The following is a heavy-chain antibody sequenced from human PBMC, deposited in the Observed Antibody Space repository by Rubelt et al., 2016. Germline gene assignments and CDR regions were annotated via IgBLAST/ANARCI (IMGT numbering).Heavy chain of an antibody. CDR3: ARGLDNYGY. V-gene: IGHV4-38-2*02. Sequence: QVQLQESGPGLVKPSETLSLTCTVSGYSINNGYYWSWIRQPPGKGLEWIGAINHSGSTNYNPSLKSRVTISVDTSKNQFSLKLSSVTAADTAVYYCARGLDNYGYWGQGTLVTVSS. CDR1: GYSINNGYY. J-gene: IGHJ4*02. D-gene: IGHD3-16*01. CDR2: INHSGST.